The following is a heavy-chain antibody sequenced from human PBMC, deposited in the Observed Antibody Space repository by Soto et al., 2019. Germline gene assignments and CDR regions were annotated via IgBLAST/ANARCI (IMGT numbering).Heavy chain of an antibody. CDR1: GFTLSSSA. J-gene: IGHJ6*02. Sequence: ASVKVSCKTSGFTLSSSAVHWVRQARGHRLQWIGWIDVGSGNANYAQMDQERVTISRDKSISTAYLQWSSLKASDTAMYYCARHMRSGRPGIAVAGTYYYYYGMDVWGQGTTVTVSS. CDR3: ARHMRSGRPGIAVAGTYYYYYGMDV. CDR2: IDVGSGNA. D-gene: IGHD6-19*01. V-gene: IGHV1-58*01.